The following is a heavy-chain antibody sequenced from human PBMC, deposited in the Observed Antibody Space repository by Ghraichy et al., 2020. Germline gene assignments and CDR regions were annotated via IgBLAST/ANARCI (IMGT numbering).Heavy chain of an antibody. CDR2: IIGSGDNT. D-gene: IGHD3-16*01. CDR3: AKDVGVVPRTIKFYYYYFAMRV. CDR1: GFTFRNYA. V-gene: IGHV3-23*01. J-gene: IGHJ6*04. Sequence: GGSLRLSCAASGFTFRNYAMNWVRQAPGKGLEWVSGIIGSGDNTFYADSVKGRFTISRDNSKDTLFLQMNSLRVEDTAIYYCAKDVGVVPRTIKFYYYYFAMRVRDKGTTVTVSS.